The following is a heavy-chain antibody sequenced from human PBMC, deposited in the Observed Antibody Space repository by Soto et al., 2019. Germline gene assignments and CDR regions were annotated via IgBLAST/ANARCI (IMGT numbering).Heavy chain of an antibody. CDR1: GFTFSSFV. V-gene: IGHV3-30-3*01. CDR2: ISYDESNK. Sequence: QVQLVESGGGVVQPGRSLRLSCAASGFTFSSFVMHWVRQAPGKGLEWVAVISYDESNKYYADSVKGRFTISRDNSKNTLYLQMNSLRAEDMAVYYGARHRGYSSAWGQGTLVTVSS. CDR3: ARHRGYSSA. J-gene: IGHJ5*02. D-gene: IGHD6-19*01.